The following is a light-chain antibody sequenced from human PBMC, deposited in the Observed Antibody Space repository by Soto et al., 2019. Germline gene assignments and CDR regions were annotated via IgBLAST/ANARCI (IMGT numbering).Light chain of an antibody. CDR3: LQQNSYPLT. V-gene: IGKV1-17*01. CDR2: AAS. CDR1: QGIRNG. J-gene: IGKJ4*01. Sequence: DIQMTQSPSSLSAPVGDRVTITCRASQGIRNGLGWNQQKPGKAPRRLIYAASSLQGGVPSRFSGSGSGTEFPLTISSLQPEDFATYCCLQQNSYPLTFGGGTKVEIK.